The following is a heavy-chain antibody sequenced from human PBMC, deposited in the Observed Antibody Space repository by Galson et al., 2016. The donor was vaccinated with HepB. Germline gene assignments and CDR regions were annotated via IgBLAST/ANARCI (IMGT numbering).Heavy chain of an antibody. Sequence: SLRLSCAASGFAFSNYGMHWVRQAPGKGLEWVAVLWYDGSSKYYADSVKGRFTISRDNSKNTLYLQMNSLRAEDTAVYYCAREANWNDVDYWGQGTLVIVSS. D-gene: IGHD1-1*01. CDR3: AREANWNDVDY. CDR2: LWYDGSSK. J-gene: IGHJ4*02. V-gene: IGHV3-33*01. CDR1: GFAFSNYG.